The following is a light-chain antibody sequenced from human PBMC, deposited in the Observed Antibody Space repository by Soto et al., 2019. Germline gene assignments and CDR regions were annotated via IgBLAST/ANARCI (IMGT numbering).Light chain of an antibody. V-gene: IGKV3-20*01. J-gene: IGKJ5*01. CDR3: QQYGSAPPFT. CDR2: GAS. Sequence: DIVVAQFPSPLSLSPGERSTLSCRASQSVSSSYLAWYQQKPGQAPRLLIFGASSRATGIPDRFSGSGSGTDFTLTISRLEPDDFAVYYCQQYGSAPPFTFGQGTRLEIK. CDR1: QSVSSSY.